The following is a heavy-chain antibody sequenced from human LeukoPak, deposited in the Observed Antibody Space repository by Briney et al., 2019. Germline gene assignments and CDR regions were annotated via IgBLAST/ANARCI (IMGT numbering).Heavy chain of an antibody. CDR1: GGSISSGSYY. CDR2: IYTSGST. CDR3: ARDPSPYYYDSSGYPRSLWYFDL. D-gene: IGHD3-22*01. J-gene: IGHJ2*01. V-gene: IGHV4-61*02. Sequence: PSETLSLTCTVSGGSISSGSYYWSWIRQPAGKGLEWIGRIYTSGSTNYNPSLKSRVTISVDTSKNQFSLKLSSVTAADTAVYYCARDPSPYYYDSSGYPRSLWYFDLWGRGTLVTVSS.